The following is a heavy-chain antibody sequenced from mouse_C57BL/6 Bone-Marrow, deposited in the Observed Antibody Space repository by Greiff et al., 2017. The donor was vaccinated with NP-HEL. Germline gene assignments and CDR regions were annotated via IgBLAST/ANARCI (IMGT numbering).Heavy chain of an antibody. Sequence: QVQLQQPGAELVRPGTSVKLSCKASGYTFTSYWMHWVKQRPGQGLEWIGVIDPSDSYTNYNQKFKGKATLTVDTSSSTAYMQLSSLTSEDSAVYYCAFGSPYFDYWGQGTTLTVSS. D-gene: IGHD1-1*01. J-gene: IGHJ2*01. CDR3: AFGSPYFDY. V-gene: IGHV1-59*01. CDR2: IDPSDSYT. CDR1: GYTFTSYW.